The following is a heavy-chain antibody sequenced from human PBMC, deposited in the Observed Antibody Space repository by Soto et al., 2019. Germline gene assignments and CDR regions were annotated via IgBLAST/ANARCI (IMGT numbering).Heavy chain of an antibody. V-gene: IGHV3-74*01. CDR2: ISGDGSST. J-gene: IGHJ4*02. D-gene: IGHD3-16*01. CDR1: GFTFSDYW. Sequence: EVQLVESGGGLVQPGGSLGLSCTASGFTFSDYWMYWVRQVPGKGLVWVSRISGDGSSTNYADSVKGRSTIARDNAKSTVYLPMYSLRVEDTAVYYCVRGSNAWSGMDYWGQGILVTVS. CDR3: VRGSNAWSGMDY.